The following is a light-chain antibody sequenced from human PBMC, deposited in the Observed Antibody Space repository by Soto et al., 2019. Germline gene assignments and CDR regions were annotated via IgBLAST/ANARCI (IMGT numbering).Light chain of an antibody. Sequence: EIVMTQSPATLSVSPGERATLSCRASQSLSSSFAWYQQKPGQAPRLLIYGASTRATGIPARFSGSGSGTEFTITISSMQSEDFAVYYCQQYNNGPTYTFGQGTKLEIK. V-gene: IGKV3-15*01. CDR2: GAS. CDR3: QQYNNGPTYT. CDR1: QSLSSS. J-gene: IGKJ2*01.